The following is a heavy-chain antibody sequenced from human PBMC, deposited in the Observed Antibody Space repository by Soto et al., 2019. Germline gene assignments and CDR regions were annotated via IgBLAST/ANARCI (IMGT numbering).Heavy chain of an antibody. D-gene: IGHD5-18*01. V-gene: IGHV5-51*01. Sequence: GESLKISCKGSGYSFTSYWIGWVRQMPGKGLEWMGIIYPGDSDTRYSPSFQGQVTISADKSISTAYLQWSSLKASDTAMYYCARRGYSYGWDDYYYYGMDVWGQGTTVTVSS. CDR2: IYPGDSDT. CDR1: GYSFTSYW. J-gene: IGHJ6*02. CDR3: ARRGYSYGWDDYYYYGMDV.